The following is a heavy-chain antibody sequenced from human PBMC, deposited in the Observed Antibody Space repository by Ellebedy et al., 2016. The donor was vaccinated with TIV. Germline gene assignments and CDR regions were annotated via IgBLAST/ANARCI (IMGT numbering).Heavy chain of an antibody. CDR1: GYSFTSYW. J-gene: IGHJ4*02. V-gene: IGHV5-51*01. CDR3: AASGYCSSSTCPGNY. D-gene: IGHD2-2*03. CDR2: IYPGDSDT. Sequence: GESLKISCKGSGYSFTSYWIGWVRQMPGKGLEWMGIIYPGDSDTRYSPSFQGQVTISADKSISTAYLQWSSLKASDTAMYYCAASGYCSSSTCPGNYWGQGTLVTVSS.